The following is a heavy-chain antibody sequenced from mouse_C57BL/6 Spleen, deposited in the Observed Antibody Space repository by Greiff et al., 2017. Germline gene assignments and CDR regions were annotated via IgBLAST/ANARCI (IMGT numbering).Heavy chain of an antibody. CDR2: IDPSDSET. J-gene: IGHJ1*03. V-gene: IGHV1-52*01. D-gene: IGHD1-1*01. Sequence: QVQLQQPGAELVRPGSSVKLSCKASGSTFTSYWMPWVKQRPIQGLEWIGNIDPSDSETHYNQKFKDKSTLTVDKSSSTAYMQLSSLTSEDSAVYYCARGVITTVVDDWYFGVWGTGTTVTVAS. CDR1: GSTFTSYW. CDR3: ARGVITTVVDDWYFGV.